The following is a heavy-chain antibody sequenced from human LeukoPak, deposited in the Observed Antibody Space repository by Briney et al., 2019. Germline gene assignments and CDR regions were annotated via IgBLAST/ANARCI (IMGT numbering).Heavy chain of an antibody. J-gene: IGHJ5*02. V-gene: IGHV1-69*04. D-gene: IGHD3-9*01. CDR2: IIPILGIA. CDR3: AIRYLDWLTFDP. CDR1: GGTFSSYA. Sequence: ASVKVSCKASGGTFSSYAISWVRQAPGQGLEWMGRIIPILGIANYAQKFQGRVTITADKSTSTAYMELSSLRSEDTAVYYCAIRYLDWLTFDPWGQGTLVTVSS.